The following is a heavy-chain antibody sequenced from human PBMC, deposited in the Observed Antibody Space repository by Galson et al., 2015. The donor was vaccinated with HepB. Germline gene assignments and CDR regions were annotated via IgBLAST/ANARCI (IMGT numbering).Heavy chain of an antibody. V-gene: IGHV4-31*03. D-gene: IGHD2-15*01. CDR2: MYSSGGA. J-gene: IGHJ4*02. CDR1: GGSFSNGDYA. CDR3: ASYRYCSGGTCYRHFDN. Sequence: TLSLTCTVSGGSFSNGDYAWTWIRQRPGEGLEWIGYMYSSGGAYYKSSLKSRVTISLDTSKSQFSLRLNSVTAADTAVYYCASYRYCSGGTCYRHFDNWGQGTLVTVSS.